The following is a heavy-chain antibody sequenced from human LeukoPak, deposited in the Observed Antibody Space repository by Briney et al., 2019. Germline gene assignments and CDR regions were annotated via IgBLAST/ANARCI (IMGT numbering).Heavy chain of an antibody. Sequence: ASLKVSCKASGYTVTGYYINWVRQAPGQGREWMGWINPNSGGTNYPQKFQGRVTMTSDTSISTAYMELTSLRSDDSAVYYCARISAVRSTSEFDFRGQGTLVTVSS. CDR1: GYTVTGYY. CDR2: INPNSGGT. CDR3: ARISAVRSTSEFDF. V-gene: IGHV1-2*02. D-gene: IGHD2-2*01. J-gene: IGHJ4*02.